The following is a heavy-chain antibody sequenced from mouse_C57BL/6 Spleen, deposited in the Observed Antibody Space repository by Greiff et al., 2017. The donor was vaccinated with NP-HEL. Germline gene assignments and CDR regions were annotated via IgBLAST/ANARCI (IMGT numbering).Heavy chain of an antibody. D-gene: IGHD1-1*01. J-gene: IGHJ2*01. Sequence: EVQLQESGPGLAKPSQTLSLTCSVTGYSITSYYWNWIRKFPGNKLEYMGYISYSGSTYYNPSLKSRISITRDTSKNQYYLQLNSVTTEDTATYYCARYVDYYGSSYFDYWGQGTTLTVSS. CDR1: GYSITSYY. V-gene: IGHV3-8*01. CDR2: ISYSGST. CDR3: ARYVDYYGSSYFDY.